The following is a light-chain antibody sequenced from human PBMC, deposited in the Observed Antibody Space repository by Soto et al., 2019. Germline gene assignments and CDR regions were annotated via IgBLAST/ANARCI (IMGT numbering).Light chain of an antibody. J-gene: IGLJ2*01. Sequence: QSALTQPASVSGSLGQSITISCTGTSSSIGDYNLVSWYQQHPDKAPKLLISEVSNRPSGISNRFSGSKSGNTASLTISGLQPEDEADYYCSSYANSIVVFGGGTRLTVL. CDR3: SSYANSIVV. V-gene: IGLV2-14*02. CDR1: SSSIGDYNL. CDR2: EVS.